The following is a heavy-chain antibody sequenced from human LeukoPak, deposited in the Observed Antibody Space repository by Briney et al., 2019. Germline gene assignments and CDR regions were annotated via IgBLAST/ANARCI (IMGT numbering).Heavy chain of an antibody. CDR1: GGSINSYC. CDR2: IYTTGST. J-gene: IGHJ4*02. CDR3: ARDPLHFYDSVGSSFDF. Sequence: SETLYLTCTVSGGSINSYCWSWIRQPAGRGLEWIGRIYTTGSTNYKPSLKSRVTMSVDTSKNQFSLKLSSVTAADTAVYYCARDPLHFYDSVGSSFDFWGQGTLVTVSS. V-gene: IGHV4-4*07. D-gene: IGHD3-22*01.